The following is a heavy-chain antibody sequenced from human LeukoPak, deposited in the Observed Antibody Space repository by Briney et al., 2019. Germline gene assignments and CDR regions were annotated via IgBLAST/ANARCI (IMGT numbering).Heavy chain of an antibody. CDR2: INWNGGST. J-gene: IGHJ4*02. CDR1: GFTFDDYG. D-gene: IGHD3-22*01. CDR3: AGERPGYYYDSSGSFDY. Sequence: GGSLRLSCAASGFTFDDYGMSWVRQAPGKGLEWVSGINWNGGSTGYADSVKGRFTISRDNAKNSLYLQMNSLRAEDTALYHCAGERPGYYYDSSGSFDYWGQGTLVTVSS. V-gene: IGHV3-20*01.